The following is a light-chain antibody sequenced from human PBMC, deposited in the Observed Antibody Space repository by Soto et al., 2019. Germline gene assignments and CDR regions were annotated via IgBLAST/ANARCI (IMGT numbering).Light chain of an antibody. J-gene: IGKJ5*01. Sequence: EIVLTQSPGTLSLSPGERATLSCRASQSVSSSYLAWYQQKPGQAPRLLIYGASIRATGIPARFSGSGSGTEFTLTISSLQSEDFAVYYCQQYNNWPITFGQGTRLEIK. CDR1: QSVSSSY. CDR2: GAS. V-gene: IGKV3-15*01. CDR3: QQYNNWPIT.